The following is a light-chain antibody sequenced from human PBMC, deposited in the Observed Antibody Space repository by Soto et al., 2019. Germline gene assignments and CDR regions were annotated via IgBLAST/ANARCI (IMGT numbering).Light chain of an antibody. J-gene: IGLJ3*02. CDR2: EVS. CDR1: SSDVADYNY. V-gene: IGLV2-8*01. Sequence: QSVLTQPPSASGSPGQSVTISCTGTSSDVADYNYVSWYQQYPGKAPKLRIYEVSKRPSGVPDRFSGSKSGNTASLTVSGLQAEDEADYYCSSYAGSNNWVFGGGTQLTVL. CDR3: SSYAGSNNWV.